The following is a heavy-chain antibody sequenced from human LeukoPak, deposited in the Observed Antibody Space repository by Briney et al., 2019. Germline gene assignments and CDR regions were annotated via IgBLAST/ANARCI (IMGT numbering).Heavy chain of an antibody. CDR2: MYYSGST. CDR1: GGSFSSSTHY. V-gene: IGHV4-39*01. Sequence: PSETLSLTCTVSGGSFSSSTHYWGWIRQPPGKGLEWIGSMYYSGSTYHNQSFKSRVTISVDTSENQFSLKVTSVTAADTAVYYCARQYYDSSGYYPWYFDYWGQGTLVTVSS. D-gene: IGHD3-22*01. CDR3: ARQYYDSSGYYPWYFDY. J-gene: IGHJ4*02.